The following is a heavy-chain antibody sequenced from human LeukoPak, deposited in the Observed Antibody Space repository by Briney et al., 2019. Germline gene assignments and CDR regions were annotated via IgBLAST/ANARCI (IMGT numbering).Heavy chain of an antibody. CDR1: GGSVRSYY. V-gene: IGHV4-4*09. CDR2: IYNSEST. CDR3: ARFHSGPSGWYVLWYFDL. Sequence: SSETLSLTCTVSGGSVRSYYWSWIRQPPGKGLEWIGYIYNSESTNYNSSLKSRVTMSVDTSKNQFFLKLSSVTAADTAVYYCARFHSGPSGWYVLWYFDLWGRGTLVTVSS. D-gene: IGHD6-19*01. J-gene: IGHJ2*01.